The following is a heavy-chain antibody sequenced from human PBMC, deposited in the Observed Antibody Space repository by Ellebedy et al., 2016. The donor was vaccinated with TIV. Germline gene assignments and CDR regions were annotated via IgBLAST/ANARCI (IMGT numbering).Heavy chain of an antibody. D-gene: IGHD2-8*01. CDR3: ARVMYATSAFDP. J-gene: IGHJ5*02. V-gene: IGHV1-2*02. Sequence: ASVKVSCKASGYSFTAHYVHWVRQAPGQGLEWMGWIDPRSGGTNYAKNFQGRVTMTRDMSTKTVYMELSSLRSDDTAIYYCARVMYATSAFDPWGQGTLVTVSS. CDR1: GYSFTAHY. CDR2: IDPRSGGT.